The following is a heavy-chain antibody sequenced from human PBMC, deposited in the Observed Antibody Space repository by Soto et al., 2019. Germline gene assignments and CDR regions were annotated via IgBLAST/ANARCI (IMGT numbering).Heavy chain of an antibody. D-gene: IGHD3-16*02. CDR3: ARSPAGVLGIIIEGCNWLDP. Sequence: ASVKVSCKPPADHFTSYYIHLVRQAPGHGLECMGIINPNGGSTRFAQTFQGRITMTRDTSTSTVYMELTSLRSDDTAIYYCARSPAGVLGIIIEGCNWLDPWAQGSLVTASS. J-gene: IGHJ5*02. CDR2: INPNGGST. CDR1: ADHFTSYY. V-gene: IGHV1-46*01.